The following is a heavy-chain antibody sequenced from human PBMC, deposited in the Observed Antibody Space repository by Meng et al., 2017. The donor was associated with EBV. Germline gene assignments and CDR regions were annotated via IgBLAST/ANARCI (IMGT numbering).Heavy chain of an antibody. Sequence: QVQLVQSAAEVKKLGSSVNVSCKTSGGPFRYYAISWVRQAPGQGLEWLGGFLPRLGAPNYAQKFHGRVKITADESTSTHYMDLSSLRSEDTAIYYCASESGRGYTPDYWGQGTLVTVSS. D-gene: IGHD3-10*01. CDR2: FLPRLGAP. J-gene: IGHJ4*02. V-gene: IGHV1-69*01. CDR1: GGPFRYYA. CDR3: ASESGRGYTPDY.